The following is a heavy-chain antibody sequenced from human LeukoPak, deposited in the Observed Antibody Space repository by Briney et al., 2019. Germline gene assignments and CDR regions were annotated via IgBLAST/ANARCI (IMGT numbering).Heavy chain of an antibody. V-gene: IGHV1-8*01. D-gene: IGHD4-23*01. CDR3: ARGSARRTYGGNYLSY. CDR1: GYTFTSYD. CDR2: MKPNSGNT. J-gene: IGHJ4*02. Sequence: ASVKVSCKASGYTFTSYDINWVRQATGQGLEWMGWMKPNSGNTGYAQKFQGRVTMTRNTSISTAYMELSSLRSEDTAVYYCARGSARRTYGGNYLSYWGQGTLVTVSS.